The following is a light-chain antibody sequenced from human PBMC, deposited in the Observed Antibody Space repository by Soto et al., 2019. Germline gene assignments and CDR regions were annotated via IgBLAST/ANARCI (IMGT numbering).Light chain of an antibody. CDR2: GAS. Sequence: EIVMTQSPATLSVSPGERATLSCRASQSVSSNLAWYQQKPGQAPRLLIYGASTRATGIPARFSGSGSGTEFTLTNSNLQSEDFAVYCCQQYNNWPRTFGGGTRV. CDR1: QSVSSN. J-gene: IGKJ4*01. CDR3: QQYNNWPRT. V-gene: IGKV3-15*01.